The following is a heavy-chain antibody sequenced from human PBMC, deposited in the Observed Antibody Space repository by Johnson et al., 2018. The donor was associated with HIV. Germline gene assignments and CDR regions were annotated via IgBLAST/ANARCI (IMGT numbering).Heavy chain of an antibody. CDR3: ARGWGGQQPI. V-gene: IGHV3-74*01. D-gene: IGHD3-16*01. CDR2: INSDGSST. Sequence: VQLVESGGGLVQPGGSLRLSCAASGFTFSSYWMHWVRQAPGKGLVWVSRINSDGSSTSYADSVKGRFTISGDNAKNALYLQMNSLRVEDTTIYYCARGWGGQQPIWGQGTMVTVSS. J-gene: IGHJ3*02. CDR1: GFTFSSYW.